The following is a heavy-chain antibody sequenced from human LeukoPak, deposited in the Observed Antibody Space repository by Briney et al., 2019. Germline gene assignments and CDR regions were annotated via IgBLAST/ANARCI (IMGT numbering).Heavy chain of an antibody. Sequence: GGSLRLSCAACGFAFSSYAMSWLRQAPGKGLEWVATIHDDGGKSYYADSVKGRFTISRDNSRNTLNLQMDGLRAEDTALYYCARDWRSQGKDTSGSYFAPLDHWGQGTQVTVSS. CDR3: ARDWRSQGKDTSGSYFAPLDH. V-gene: IGHV3-23*01. CDR1: GFAFSSYA. J-gene: IGHJ4*02. D-gene: IGHD3-10*01. CDR2: IHDDGGKS.